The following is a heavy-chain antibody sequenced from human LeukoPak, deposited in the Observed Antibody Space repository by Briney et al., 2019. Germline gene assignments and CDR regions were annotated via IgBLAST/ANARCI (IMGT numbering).Heavy chain of an antibody. CDR3: ARDLRLGYYDSSFPDY. J-gene: IGHJ4*02. V-gene: IGHV3-33*01. D-gene: IGHD3-22*01. CDR1: GFTFSSYG. Sequence: RAASGFTFSSYGMHWVRQAPGKGLEWVAVIWYDGSDNYFADSVKGRFTISRDNSKNTLYLQMNSLRAEDTAVYYCARDLRLGYYDSSFPDYWGQGTENSVSS. CDR2: IWYDGSDN.